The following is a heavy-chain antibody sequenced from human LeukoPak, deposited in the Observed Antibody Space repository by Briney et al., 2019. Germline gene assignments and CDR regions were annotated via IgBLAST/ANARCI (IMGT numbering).Heavy chain of an antibody. Sequence: AGGSLRLSCSASGFIFSRYAMHWVRQAPGKGLEYVSGINNNGENTYYSDSVKARLTISRDNSKNTLFLQMTSLRTEDTAVYYWVKTRVTFGGVIRTDASDMWGPGTM. V-gene: IGHV3-64D*06. CDR2: INNNGENT. J-gene: IGHJ3*02. CDR1: GFIFSRYA. CDR3: VKTRVTFGGVIRTDASDM. D-gene: IGHD3-16*01.